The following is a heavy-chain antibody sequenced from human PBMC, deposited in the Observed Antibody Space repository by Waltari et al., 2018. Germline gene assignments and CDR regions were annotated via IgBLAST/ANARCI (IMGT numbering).Heavy chain of an antibody. V-gene: IGHV4-59*01. Sequence: QVQLQESGPGLVKPSETLSLTCTVSGGSISSYYWGWIRQPPGKGLEWIGYIYYSGSTTYTPSRKIRGTISVDTSKNQFSLKLSSVTAADTAVYYCASGSDFDYWGQGTLVTVSS. CDR2: IYYSGST. CDR3: ASGSDFDY. J-gene: IGHJ4*02. CDR1: GGSISSYY. D-gene: IGHD1-26*01.